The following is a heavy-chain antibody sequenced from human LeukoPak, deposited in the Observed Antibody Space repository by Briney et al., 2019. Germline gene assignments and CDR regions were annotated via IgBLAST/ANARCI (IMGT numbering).Heavy chain of an antibody. CDR2: IIPIFGTA. V-gene: IGHV1-69*13. CDR1: GSTLSNYV. CDR3: ARGGNYYDSSDPFDY. D-gene: IGHD3-22*01. Sequence: SVKVSCKASGSTLSNYVISLVRQAPGQGLEGMGGIIPIFGTANYAQKLQGRVTSTADESTSTAYMELRSLRSGDTAVYYCARGGNYYDSSDPFDYGGQGTGVSVSS. J-gene: IGHJ4*02.